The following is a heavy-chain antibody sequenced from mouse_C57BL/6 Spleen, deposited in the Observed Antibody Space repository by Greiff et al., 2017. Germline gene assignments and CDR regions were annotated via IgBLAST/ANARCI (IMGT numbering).Heavy chain of an antibody. CDR2: IYPGDGDT. D-gene: IGHD2-4*01. J-gene: IGHJ4*01. CDR1: GYAFSSYW. V-gene: IGHV1-80*01. CDR3: ARHDYDAALYAMDY. Sequence: QVQLQQSGAELVKPGASVKISCKASGYAFSSYWMNWVKQRPGKGLEWIGQIYPGDGDTNYNGKFKGKATLTADKSSSTAYMQLSSLTSDDSAVYFCARHDYDAALYAMDYWGQGTSVTVSS.